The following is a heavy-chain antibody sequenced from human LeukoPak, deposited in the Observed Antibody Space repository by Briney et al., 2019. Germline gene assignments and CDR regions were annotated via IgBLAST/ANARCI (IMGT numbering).Heavy chain of an antibody. CDR3: ARERAVAGVDY. CDR1: GFTFSSCW. Sequence: GGSLRLSCAASGFTFSSCWMSWVRQAPGKGLEWVSVIYSGGSTYYADSVKGRFTISRDNSKNTLYLQMNSLRAEDTAVYYCARERAVAGVDYWGQGTLVTVSS. J-gene: IGHJ4*02. CDR2: IYSGGST. D-gene: IGHD6-19*01. V-gene: IGHV3-66*02.